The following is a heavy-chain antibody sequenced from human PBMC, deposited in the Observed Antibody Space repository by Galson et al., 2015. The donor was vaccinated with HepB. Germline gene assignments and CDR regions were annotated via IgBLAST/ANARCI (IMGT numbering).Heavy chain of an antibody. CDR2: ISYDGSNK. J-gene: IGHJ4*02. CDR3: ARDKGGWGYDSSGYFDY. CDR1: GFTFSSYA. D-gene: IGHD3-22*01. Sequence: SLRLSCAASGFTFSSYAMHWVRQAPGKGLEWVAVISYDGSNKYYADSVKGRFTISRDNSKNTLYLQMNSLRAEDTAVYYCARDKGGWGYDSSGYFDYWGQGTLVTVSS. V-gene: IGHV3-30*04.